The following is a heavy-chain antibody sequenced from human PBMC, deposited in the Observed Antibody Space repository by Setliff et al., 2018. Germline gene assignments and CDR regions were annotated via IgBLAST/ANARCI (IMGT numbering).Heavy chain of an antibody. CDR3: ARLGRSPTSARWYYMDV. J-gene: IGHJ6*03. CDR1: GGSISNYY. V-gene: IGHV4-4*08. CDR2: IYTSGST. D-gene: IGHD7-27*01. Sequence: PSETLSLTCTVSGGSISNYYWTWIRQPPGKGLDWIGYIYTSGSTNYNPSLKSRVTISVDTSKNQFSLKLSAVTAADTAAYYCARLGRSPTSARWYYMDVWGTGTTVTVSS.